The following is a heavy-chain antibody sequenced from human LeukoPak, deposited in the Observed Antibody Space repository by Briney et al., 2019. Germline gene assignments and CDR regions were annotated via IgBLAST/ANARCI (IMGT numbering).Heavy chain of an antibody. Sequence: GGSLRLSCAASGYTFSSYAMSWVRQLPGKGLEWVSAISDSDAGTYYADSVKGRFNISRDNSKNTLYLQMNRLRAEDTAVYYCAKGSRGSCSRTYCYPFDYWGQGTLVTVSS. V-gene: IGHV3-23*01. CDR1: GYTFSSYA. J-gene: IGHJ4*02. CDR3: AKGSRGSCSRTYCYPFDY. CDR2: ISDSDAGT. D-gene: IGHD2-2*01.